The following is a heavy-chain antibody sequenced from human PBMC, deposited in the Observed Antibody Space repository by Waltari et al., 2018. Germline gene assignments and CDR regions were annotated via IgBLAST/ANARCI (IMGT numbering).Heavy chain of an antibody. Sequence: QVQLQESGPGLVKPSQTLSLTCTVSGGSISSGSYYWSWIRQPAGKGLGWFGPIYTSGGTHSNPSLKSRVTISVDTAKNQFSLKLSSVTAADTAVYYCARENIVVVPAVANWFDPWGQGTLVTVSS. D-gene: IGHD2-2*01. CDR1: GGSISSGSYY. CDR2: IYTSGGT. J-gene: IGHJ5*02. CDR3: ARENIVVVPAVANWFDP. V-gene: IGHV4-61*02.